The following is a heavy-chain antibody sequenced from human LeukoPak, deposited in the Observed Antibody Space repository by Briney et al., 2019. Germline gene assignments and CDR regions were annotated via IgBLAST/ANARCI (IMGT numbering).Heavy chain of an antibody. CDR2: ISWNSDSI. J-gene: IGHJ5*02. V-gene: IGHV3-9*01. CDR1: GFTFDDYA. CDR3: AKGGYSSSSSSWFDP. D-gene: IGHD6-6*01. Sequence: PGGSLRLSCAASGFTFDDYAMHWVRQAPGKGLEWVSGISWNSDSIGYADSVKGRFTISRDNAKNSLYLQMNSLRAEDTALYYCAKGGYSSSSSSWFDPWGQGTLVTVSS.